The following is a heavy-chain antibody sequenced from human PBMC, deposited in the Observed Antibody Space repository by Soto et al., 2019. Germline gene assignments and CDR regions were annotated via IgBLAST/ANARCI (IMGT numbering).Heavy chain of an antibody. D-gene: IGHD3-22*01. CDR3: ARVRKSGYYYESWFDP. J-gene: IGHJ5*02. Sequence: QVQLQESGPGLVKPSQTLSLTCTVSGGSISSGDYYWSWIRQPPGKGLEWIGYIYYSGSTYYNPSLKSQVTISVDTSKNQFSLKLSSVTAADTAVYYCARVRKSGYYYESWFDPWGQGTLVTVSS. CDR1: GGSISSGDYY. CDR2: IYYSGST. V-gene: IGHV4-30-4*01.